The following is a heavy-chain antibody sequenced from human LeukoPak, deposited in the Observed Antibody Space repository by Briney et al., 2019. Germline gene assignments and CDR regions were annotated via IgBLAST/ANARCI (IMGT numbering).Heavy chain of an antibody. J-gene: IGHJ4*02. V-gene: IGHV3-7*01. CDR3: ASSWGSAIDF. D-gene: IGHD3-16*01. Sequence: PGGSLRLSCAASGFTFSRFRMSWVRQPPGKALEWVANIKQDGSEIYYVDSVKGRFTVSTDNAKNSLYLQMSSLTAEDTAVYYCASSWGSAIDFWGQGTLVTVSS. CDR2: IKQDGSEI. CDR1: GFTFSRFR.